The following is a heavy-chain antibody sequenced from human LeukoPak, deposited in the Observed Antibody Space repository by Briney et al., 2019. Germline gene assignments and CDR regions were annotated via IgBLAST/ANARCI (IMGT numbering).Heavy chain of an antibody. J-gene: IGHJ3*02. CDR1: GFTVSSNY. D-gene: IGHD3-22*01. Sequence: PGGSLRLSCAASGFTVSSNYMSWVRQAPGKGLEWVSVIYSGGSTYYADSVKGRFTISRDNSKNTLYLQMNSLRAEDTAVYYCARRKSSGYYRDAFDIWGQGTMVTVSS. V-gene: IGHV3-53*01. CDR2: IYSGGST. CDR3: ARRKSSGYYRDAFDI.